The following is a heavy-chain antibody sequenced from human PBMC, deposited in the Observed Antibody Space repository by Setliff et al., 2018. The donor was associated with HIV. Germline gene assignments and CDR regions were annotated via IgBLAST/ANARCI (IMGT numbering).Heavy chain of an antibody. CDR1: GESVSGYY. CDR3: ARFCAGGTYPDV. D-gene: IGHD2-8*02. Sequence: LSLTCTVYGESVSGYYCTWIRQPPGKGLEWIGYVHSTGRTKNNASLTSRVTFSVDTAKNQCSLKLFSVTAADTAVYYCARFCAGGTYPDVWGKGTTVTVSS. CDR2: VHSTGRT. V-gene: IGHV4-59*02. J-gene: IGHJ6*04.